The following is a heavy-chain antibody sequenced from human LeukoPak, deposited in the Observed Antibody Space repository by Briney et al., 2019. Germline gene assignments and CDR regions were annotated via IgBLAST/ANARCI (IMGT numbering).Heavy chain of an antibody. CDR1: GFTFSSYA. D-gene: IGHD3-22*01. V-gene: IGHV3-30*04. J-gene: IGHJ3*02. CDR2: ISYDGSNK. CDR3: ARSQFLYYDSFGAFDI. Sequence: GGSLRLSCAASGFTFSSYAMSWVRQAPGRGLEWVAVISYDGSNKYYADSVKGRFTISRDNSKNTLYLQMNSLRAEDTAVYYCARSQFLYYDSFGAFDIWGQGTMVTVSS.